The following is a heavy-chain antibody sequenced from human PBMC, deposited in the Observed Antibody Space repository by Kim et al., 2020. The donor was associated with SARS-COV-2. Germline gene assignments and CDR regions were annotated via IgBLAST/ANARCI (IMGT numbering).Heavy chain of an antibody. J-gene: IGHJ4*02. CDR1: GFTFDDYC. Sequence: GGSLRLSCTTSGFTFDDYCVSWVRQAPEKGLEWVGFIRSKDYGGTTEYAASVKGRFRISRDDSKSTAYLEMNSLKTEDTGVYYCTRWRHASGSIRDYWGQGTLVTVSS. CDR3: TRWRHASGSIRDY. D-gene: IGHD3-10*01. V-gene: IGHV3-49*04. CDR2: IRSKDYGGTT.